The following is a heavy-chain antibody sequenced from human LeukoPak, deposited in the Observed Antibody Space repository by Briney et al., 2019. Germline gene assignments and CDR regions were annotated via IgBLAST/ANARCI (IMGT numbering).Heavy chain of an antibody. D-gene: IGHD5-24*01. CDR1: GGSISSYY. Sequence: PSETLSLTCTVSGGSISSYYWSWIRQPPGKGLEWIGYIYYSGGTNYNPSLKSRVTISVDTSKNQFSLKLSSVTAADTAVYYCARDHGRPDGSLSDWGQGTLVTVSS. CDR3: ARDHGRPDGSLSD. CDR2: IYYSGGT. V-gene: IGHV4-59*01. J-gene: IGHJ4*02.